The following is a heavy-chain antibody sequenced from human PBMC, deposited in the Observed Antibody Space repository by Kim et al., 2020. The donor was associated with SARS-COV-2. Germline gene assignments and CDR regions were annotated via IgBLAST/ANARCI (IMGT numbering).Heavy chain of an antibody. J-gene: IGHJ5*02. V-gene: IGHV4-34*01. Sequence: SLKSRVTISVDTSKTQFSRKLSSVTAADTAVYYCARGAIVVPAARNWFDPWGQGTLVTVSS. D-gene: IGHD2-2*01. CDR3: ARGAIVVPAARNWFDP.